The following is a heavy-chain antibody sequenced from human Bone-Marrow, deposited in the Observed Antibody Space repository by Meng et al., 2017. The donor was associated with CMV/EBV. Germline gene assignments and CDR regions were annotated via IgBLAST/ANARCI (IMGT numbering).Heavy chain of an antibody. D-gene: IGHD3-22*01. CDR3: ASRTDYYDSSGYGV. V-gene: IGHV4-31*02. J-gene: IGHJ4*02. CDR1: GGSFSSGGYY. CDR2: IYSSGST. Sequence: YGGSFSSGGYYWRWIRQHPGKGLEWIGYIYSSGSTYYNPSLKSRVTISVDTSKNQFSLKLSSVTAADTAVYYCASRTDYYDSSGYGVWGQGTLVTVSS.